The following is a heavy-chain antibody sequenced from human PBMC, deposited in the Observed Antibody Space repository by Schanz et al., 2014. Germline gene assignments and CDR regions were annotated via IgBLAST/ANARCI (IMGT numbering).Heavy chain of an antibody. V-gene: IGHV3-33*01. J-gene: IGHJ4*02. CDR1: GFTFSSYG. CDR3: ARESSNDIVLVPGAVFDH. Sequence: VQLVESGGGVVQPGRSLRLSCAASGFTFSSYGMHWVRQAPGKGLEWVAVIWYDGSNKYYADSVKGRFTISRDNSKNTVYLQMNSLRPGDTAVYYCARESSNDIVLVPGAVFDHWGQGILVTVSS. D-gene: IGHD2-2*01. CDR2: IWYDGSNK.